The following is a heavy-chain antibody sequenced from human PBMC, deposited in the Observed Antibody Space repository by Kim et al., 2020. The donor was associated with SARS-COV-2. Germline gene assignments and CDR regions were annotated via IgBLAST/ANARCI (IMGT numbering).Heavy chain of an antibody. D-gene: IGHD3-3*01. Sequence: GGSLRLSCAASGFTFDDYTMHWVRQAPGKGLEWVSLISWDGGSTYYADSVKGRFTISRDNSKNSLYLQMNSLRTEDTALYYCAKDKERITIFGVLSSGMDVWGQGTTVTVSS. J-gene: IGHJ6*02. V-gene: IGHV3-43*01. CDR1: GFTFDDYT. CDR2: ISWDGGST. CDR3: AKDKERITIFGVLSSGMDV.